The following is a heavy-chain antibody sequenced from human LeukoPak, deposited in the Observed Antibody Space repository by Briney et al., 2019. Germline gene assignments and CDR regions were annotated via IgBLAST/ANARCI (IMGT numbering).Heavy chain of an antibody. J-gene: IGHJ6*03. CDR1: GFTFSGYG. CDR2: ITYDGSDK. Sequence: GGSLRLSCAASGFTFSGYGMHWVRQAPGKGLEWVAFITYDGSDKYYADSVKGRFTISRDNSKNTLYMQMNILRAEDTAVYYCAKAFGSGYYYYLDVWGKGTTVTVSS. D-gene: IGHD3-10*01. CDR3: AKAFGSGYYYYLDV. V-gene: IGHV3-30*02.